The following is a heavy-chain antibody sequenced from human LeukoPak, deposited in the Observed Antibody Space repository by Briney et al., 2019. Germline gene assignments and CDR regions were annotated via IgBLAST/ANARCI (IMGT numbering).Heavy chain of an antibody. CDR1: GGSISPYF. Sequence: SETLSLTWTAAGGSISPYFWSWIRQPPGKGLEWIGYISYTGSTNYNPSLKSRVTISVDTSKNQFSLQLTSVTAADTAVYYCARDDYRGVTNFDPWGQGTLVTVSS. J-gene: IGHJ5*02. V-gene: IGHV4-59*01. CDR2: ISYTGST. CDR3: ARDDYRGVTNFDP. D-gene: IGHD3-10*01.